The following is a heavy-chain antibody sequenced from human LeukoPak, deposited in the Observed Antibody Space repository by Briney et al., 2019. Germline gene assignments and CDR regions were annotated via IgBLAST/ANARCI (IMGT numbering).Heavy chain of an antibody. CDR3: ATERAIILFGAFDI. D-gene: IGHD3-3*01. Sequence: GGSLRLSCAASGFTFSSYGMHWVRQAPGKGLEWVAFIRYDGSNKYYADSVKGRFTISRDNSKNTLYLQMNSLRAEDTAVYYCATERAIILFGAFDIWGQGTMVTVSS. J-gene: IGHJ3*02. CDR2: IRYDGSNK. CDR1: GFTFSSYG. V-gene: IGHV3-30*02.